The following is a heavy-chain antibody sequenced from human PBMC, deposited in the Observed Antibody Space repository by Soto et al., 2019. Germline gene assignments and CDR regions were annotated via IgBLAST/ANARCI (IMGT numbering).Heavy chain of an antibody. D-gene: IGHD2-15*01. V-gene: IGHV4-31*03. Sequence: SETLSLTCTVSGGSISSGGYYWSWIRQPPGKGLEWIGYIYYSGSTYYNPSLKSRVTISVDTSKNQFSLKLSSVTAADTAVYYCARDGQGGYCSGGSCYGYNWFDPWGQGTLVTVSS. J-gene: IGHJ5*02. CDR2: IYYSGST. CDR3: ARDGQGGYCSGGSCYGYNWFDP. CDR1: GGSISSGGYY.